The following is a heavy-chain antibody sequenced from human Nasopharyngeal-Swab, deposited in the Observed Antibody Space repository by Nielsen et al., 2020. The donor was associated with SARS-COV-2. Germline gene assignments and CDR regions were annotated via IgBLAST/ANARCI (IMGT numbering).Heavy chain of an antibody. CDR1: GFTFSSYA. CDR3: AKDDRRSQWLVDYYYGMDV. CDR2: ISGSGGST. V-gene: IGHV3-23*01. D-gene: IGHD6-19*01. Sequence: GGSLRLSCAASGFTFSSYAMSWVRQAPGKGLEWVSAISGSGGSTYYADSVKGRFTISRDNSKNTLYLQMNSLRAEDTAVYYCAKDDRRSQWLVDYYYGMDVWGQGTTVTVSS. J-gene: IGHJ6*02.